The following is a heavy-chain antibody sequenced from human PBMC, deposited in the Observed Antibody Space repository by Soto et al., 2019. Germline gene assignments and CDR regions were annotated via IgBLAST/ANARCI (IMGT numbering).Heavy chain of an antibody. CDR1: GFSLSNARMG. D-gene: IGHD3-10*01. J-gene: IGHJ6*02. CDR3: ARMVLTTMVRRGYYYYYGMDV. Sequence: QVTLKESGPVLVKPTETLTLTCTVSGFSLSNARMGVSWIRQPPGKALEWLAHIFSNDEKSYSTSLKSRLTIFKYDSKNQEVLTMTNNVHVDKATYYCARMVLTTMVRRGYYYYYGMDVWGQGTTVTVSS. V-gene: IGHV2-26*01. CDR2: IFSNDEK.